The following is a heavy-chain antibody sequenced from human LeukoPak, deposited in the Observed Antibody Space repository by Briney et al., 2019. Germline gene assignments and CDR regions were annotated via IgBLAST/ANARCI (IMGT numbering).Heavy chain of an antibody. CDR3: ARWYCTGTSCYYDY. J-gene: IGHJ4*02. Sequence: GSLRLSCAASGFTFSDYYMSWIRQAPGKGLEWVSIIYDIGTTYYTDSVRGRFTISRDHSKNTLYLQMNSLRAEDTAVYYCARWYCTGTSCYYDYWGQGTLVTVSS. D-gene: IGHD2-2*01. CDR2: IYDIGTT. CDR1: GFTFSDYY. V-gene: IGHV3-53*01.